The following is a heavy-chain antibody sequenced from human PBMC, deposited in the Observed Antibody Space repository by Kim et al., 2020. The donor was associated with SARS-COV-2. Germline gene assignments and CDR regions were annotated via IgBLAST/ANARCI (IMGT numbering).Heavy chain of an antibody. D-gene: IGHD1-26*01. CDR3: ARGKGVGATNYLDL. CDR2: VNPNSGNA. CDR1: VYTFTTFD. J-gene: IGHJ4*02. Sequence: ASVKVSCKASVYTFTTFDINWVRHAPGQGLQWMGWVNPNSGNAGYAQKFQGRVSMIRDTSTSTAYMDLIRLTSDDSAVYYCARGKGVGATNYLDLWGQGTLVTVSS. V-gene: IGHV1-8*01.